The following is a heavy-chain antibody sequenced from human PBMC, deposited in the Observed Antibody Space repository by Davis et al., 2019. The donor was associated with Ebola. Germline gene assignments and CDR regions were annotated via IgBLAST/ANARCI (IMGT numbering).Heavy chain of an antibody. CDR1: GYTFTSYA. D-gene: IGHD3-22*01. J-gene: IGHJ4*02. Sequence: AASVKVSCKASGYTFTSYAMHWVRQAPGQRLEWMGWINAGNGNTKYSQKFQGRVTITRDTSASTAYMELSSLRSEDTAVYYCARDLRYDSSGYSPLGYWGQGTLVTVSS. CDR3: ARDLRYDSSGYSPLGY. V-gene: IGHV1-3*01. CDR2: INAGNGNT.